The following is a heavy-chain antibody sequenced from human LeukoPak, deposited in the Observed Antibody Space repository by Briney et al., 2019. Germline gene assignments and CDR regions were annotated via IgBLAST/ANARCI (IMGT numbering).Heavy chain of an antibody. CDR2: IRSKAFGGTP. J-gene: IGHJ4*02. D-gene: IGHD4-17*01. CDR3: TRNTVTVHFDY. V-gene: IGHV3-49*01. CDR1: GFTFDDYA. Sequence: GGSLRLSCSASGFTFDDYAVSWFRQAPGKGLEWVGFIRSKAFGGTPEYTASVRGRFTISRDDSKSIAYLQMNSLKTEDTAVYYCTRNTVTVHFDYWSQGTLVTVSS.